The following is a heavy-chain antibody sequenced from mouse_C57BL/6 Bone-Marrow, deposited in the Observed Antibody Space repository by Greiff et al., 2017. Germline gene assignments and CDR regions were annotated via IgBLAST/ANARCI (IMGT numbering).Heavy chain of an antibody. D-gene: IGHD2-14*01. J-gene: IGHJ2*01. CDR1: GYTFTSYW. CDR2: IDPSDSYT. CDR3: ARAVRRYVDY. V-gene: IGHV1-69*01. Sequence: QVQLQQPGAELVMPGASVKLSCKASGYTFTSYWMHWVKQRHGQGLEWIGEIDPSDSYTNYNQKFKGKSTLTVDKSSSTAYMQLSSLPSEDSAVYYCARAVRRYVDYWGQGTTLTVSS.